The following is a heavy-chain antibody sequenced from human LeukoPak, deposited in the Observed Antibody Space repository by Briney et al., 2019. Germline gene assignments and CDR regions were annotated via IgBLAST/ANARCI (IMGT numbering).Heavy chain of an antibody. CDR1: GFTFDDYG. V-gene: IGHV3-20*04. CDR2: INGGGGSI. Sequence: GGSLRLSCAASGFTFDDYGMSWVRQAPGKGLEWVSAINGGGGSIYYADSVKGRFTISRDNAKNSLYLQMNSLRAEDTAVYYCARGGYSCYYFDYWGQGTLVTVSS. J-gene: IGHJ4*02. D-gene: IGHD3-22*01. CDR3: ARGGYSCYYFDY.